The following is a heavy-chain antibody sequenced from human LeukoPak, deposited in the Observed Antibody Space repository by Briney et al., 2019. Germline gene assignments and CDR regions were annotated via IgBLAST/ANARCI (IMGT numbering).Heavy chain of an antibody. CDR3: ARDVAEDGIFYYLDY. CDR1: GFNFRAYW. J-gene: IGHJ4*02. CDR2: MSYDGRTE. V-gene: IGHV3-30*19. D-gene: IGHD6-13*01. Sequence: PGGSLRLSCTTSGFNFRAYWMAWVRQAPGKGLEWVALMSYDGRTEYYIDSVKGRFTISRDNSKSTVFLQMNSLRDEDTAVYFCARDVAEDGIFYYLDYWGQGTLVTVSS.